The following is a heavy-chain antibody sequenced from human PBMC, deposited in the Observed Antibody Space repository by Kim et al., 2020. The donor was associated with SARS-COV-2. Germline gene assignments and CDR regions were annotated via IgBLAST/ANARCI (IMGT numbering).Heavy chain of an antibody. CDR2: ISSSSSYI. J-gene: IGHJ4*02. V-gene: IGHV3-21*01. CDR1: GFTFSTYS. Sequence: GGSLRLSCVASGFTFSTYSINWVRQAPGKGLEWVSSISSSSSYIYYADSVKGRFTISRDNTKNSLYLQMNSLRAEDTAVYYCARDYYGDYGIDYWGQGTLGTVSS. CDR3: ARDYYGDYGIDY. D-gene: IGHD4-17*01.